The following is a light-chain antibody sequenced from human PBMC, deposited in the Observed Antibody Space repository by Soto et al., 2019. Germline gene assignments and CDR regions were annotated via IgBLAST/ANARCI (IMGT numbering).Light chain of an antibody. CDR2: GNS. J-gene: IGLJ2*01. Sequence: QSVLTQPPSVSGAPGQRVTISCTGSSSNIGAVYDVHWYQQLPGTAPKLLIYGNSNRPSGVPDRFSGSKSGTSASRAITGLQAEDEADYYCQSYDSSLSGYVVFGGGTKLTVL. CDR1: SSNIGAVYD. V-gene: IGLV1-40*01. CDR3: QSYDSSLSGYVV.